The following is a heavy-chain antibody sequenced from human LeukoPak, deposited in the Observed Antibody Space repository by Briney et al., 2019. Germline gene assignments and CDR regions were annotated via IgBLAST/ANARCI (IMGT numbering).Heavy chain of an antibody. CDR1: GGSFSGYY. V-gene: IGHV4-34*01. CDR3: ARDQGGSYFYYYYYYMDV. Sequence: SETLSLTCAVHGGSFSGYYWSWIRQPPGKGLEWIGEINHSGSTNYNPSLKSRVTISVDTSKNQFSLKLSSVTAADTAVYYCARDQGGSYFYYYYYYMDVWGKGTTVTISS. J-gene: IGHJ6*03. D-gene: IGHD1-26*01. CDR2: INHSGST.